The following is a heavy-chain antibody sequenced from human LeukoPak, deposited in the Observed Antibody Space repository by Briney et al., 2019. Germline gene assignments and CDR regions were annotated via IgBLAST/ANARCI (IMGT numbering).Heavy chain of an antibody. CDR1: GYTFTHSW. CDR2: VDPGDSEA. D-gene: IGHD3-10*01. Sequence: GESLKTSCETSGYTFTHSWIAWVRQMPGKGPEYMGIVDPGDSEARYSPSFQGQVTFSVDKSINTAYLRWGSLKASDTGMYYCARLGGSGSFLNPFDQWGQGTLVIVSS. CDR3: ARLGGSGSFLNPFDQ. V-gene: IGHV5-51*01. J-gene: IGHJ5*02.